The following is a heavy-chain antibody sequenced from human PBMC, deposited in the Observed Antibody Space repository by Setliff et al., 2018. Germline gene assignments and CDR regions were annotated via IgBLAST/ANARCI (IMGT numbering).Heavy chain of an antibody. J-gene: IGHJ3*02. CDR2: ISAFTGFT. CDR3: LRDRPYSNSPGDVFDI. V-gene: IGHV1-18*01. D-gene: IGHD4-4*01. Sequence: ASVKVSCKASGYSFTMYGVNWVRQAPGQGLEWMAWISAFTGFTQYSQKFKGRVTVTKDASTSTVYLDLGSLTSDDTAVYYCLRDRPYSNSPGDVFDIWGQGTAVTVSS. CDR1: GYSFTMYG.